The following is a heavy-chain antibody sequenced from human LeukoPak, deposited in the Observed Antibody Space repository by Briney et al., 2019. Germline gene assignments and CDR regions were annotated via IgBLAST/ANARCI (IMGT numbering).Heavy chain of an antibody. Sequence: PGGSLRLSCAASGFTFSDYYMSWIRQAPGKGLEWVSYISSSGSTIYYADSVKGRFTISRDNSKNTLYVQMNRLRAEDTAVYYCAKGAYYDSTGYVDYWGQGTLVTVSS. V-gene: IGHV3-11*01. D-gene: IGHD3-22*01. CDR3: AKGAYYDSTGYVDY. CDR2: ISSSGSTI. J-gene: IGHJ4*02. CDR1: GFTFSDYY.